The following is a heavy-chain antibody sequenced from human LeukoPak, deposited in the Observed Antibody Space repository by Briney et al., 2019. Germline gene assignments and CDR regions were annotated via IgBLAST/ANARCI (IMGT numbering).Heavy chain of an antibody. V-gene: IGHV3-48*01. J-gene: IGHJ4*02. CDR2: ISSSMSTI. CDR3: ARAKNYDGSAYYHY. CDR1: GFTFSTYS. Sequence: HPGGSLRLSCAASGFTFSTYSMNWVRQAPGKGLEWVSYISSSMSTIYYADSVKGRFTISRDNAKNSLYLQMNSLRAEDTAVYYCARAKNYDGSAYYHYWGQGTLVTVSS. D-gene: IGHD3-22*01.